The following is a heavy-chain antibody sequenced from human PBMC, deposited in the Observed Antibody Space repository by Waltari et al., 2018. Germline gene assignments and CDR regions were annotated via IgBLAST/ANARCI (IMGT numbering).Heavy chain of an antibody. CDR2: IYYSGST. Sequence: QVQLQQWGAGLLKPSETLSLTCAVYGGSFSGYYWSWIRQPPGKGLEWIGSIYYSGSTYYNPSLKSRVTISVDTSKNQFSLKLSSVTAADTAVYYCARGRYPDYWGQGTLVTVSS. CDR1: GGSFSGYY. D-gene: IGHD3-16*02. J-gene: IGHJ4*02. CDR3: ARGRYPDY. V-gene: IGHV4-34*01.